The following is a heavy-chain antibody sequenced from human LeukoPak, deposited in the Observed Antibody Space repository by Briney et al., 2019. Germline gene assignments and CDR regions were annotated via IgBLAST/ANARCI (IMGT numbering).Heavy chain of an antibody. Sequence: ASVKVSCKASGYTFTSYYMHWVRQAPGQGLEWMGIINPSGGSTSYAQKFQGRVTITADESTSTAYMELSSLRSEDTAVYYCASVEAAAGPGGPMYYYGMDVWGQGTTVTVSS. CDR2: INPSGGST. J-gene: IGHJ6*02. V-gene: IGHV1-46*01. CDR1: GYTFTSYY. CDR3: ASVEAAAGPGGPMYYYGMDV. D-gene: IGHD6-13*01.